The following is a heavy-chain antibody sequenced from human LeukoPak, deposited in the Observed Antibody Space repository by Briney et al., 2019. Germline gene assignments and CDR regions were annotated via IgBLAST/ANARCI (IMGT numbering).Heavy chain of an antibody. CDR3: AGDRATSYFDY. CDR1: GFTFRSHG. J-gene: IGHJ4*02. V-gene: IGHV3-33*01. D-gene: IGHD1-26*01. Sequence: GTSLRLSCAASGFTFRSHGMHWVRQAPGKGLEWVAFIWNDGSNKYYTDSAKGRFTISRDNSKNTLYLQMNSLRAEDTAVYYCAGDRATSYFDYWGQGALVTISS. CDR2: IWNDGSNK.